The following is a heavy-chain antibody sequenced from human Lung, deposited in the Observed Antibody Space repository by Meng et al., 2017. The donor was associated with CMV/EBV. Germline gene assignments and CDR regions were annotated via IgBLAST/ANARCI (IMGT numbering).Heavy chain of an antibody. CDR2: ISYDGSNK. J-gene: IGHJ6*02. Sequence: GESLKISCAASGFTFNTYAMHWVRQAPGKGLEWVAVISYDGSNKYTADSVQGLLTISRDNSKNNLYLQMNSLTVEDTAVYYCVRDQGGESMIAVLIERFGMDIWGQGTTVTVSS. CDR3: VRDQGGESMIAVLIERFGMDI. V-gene: IGHV3-30*04. CDR1: GFTFNTYA. D-gene: IGHD3-22*01.